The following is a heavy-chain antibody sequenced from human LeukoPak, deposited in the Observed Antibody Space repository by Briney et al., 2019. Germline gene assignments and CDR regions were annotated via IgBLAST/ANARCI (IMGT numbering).Heavy chain of an antibody. CDR1: GGSIGNYY. V-gene: IGHV4-59*01. D-gene: IGHD1-1*01. CDR3: ARARRWNAAVEGWWFDP. CDR2: IYYSGST. J-gene: IGHJ5*02. Sequence: SETLSLTCTVSGGSIGNYYWSWIRQSPVKGLEWIGFIYYSGSTNYNPSLKSRVTISVDTSKNQFSLKLSSVTAADTAVYYCARARRWNAAVEGWWFDPWGQGTLVTVSS.